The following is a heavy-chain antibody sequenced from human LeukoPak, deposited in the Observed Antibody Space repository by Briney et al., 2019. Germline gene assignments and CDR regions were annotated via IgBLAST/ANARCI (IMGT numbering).Heavy chain of an antibody. CDR3: ARITRPRVGYSGVFER. J-gene: IGHJ5*02. V-gene: IGHV3-74*01. Sequence: GGSLRLSCAASGFTFSDFWMHWVRQAPGKGLVWVSRVNNDGSSTAYADSVKGRFTISRDNAKNTVYLQMNSLRAEDTAVYYCARITRPRVGYSGVFERWGQGTLVTVSS. D-gene: IGHD2-15*01. CDR1: GFTFSDFW. CDR2: VNNDGSST.